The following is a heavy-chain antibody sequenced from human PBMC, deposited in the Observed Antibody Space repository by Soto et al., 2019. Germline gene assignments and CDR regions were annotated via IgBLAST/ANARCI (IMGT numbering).Heavy chain of an antibody. Sequence: SETLSLTCTVSGGSISSGGYYWSWIRQHPGKGLEWIGYIYYSGSTYYNPSLKSRVTISVDTSKNQFSLKLSSVTAADTAVYYCARVYYGSGSYYNYGMDVWGQGTTVTVSS. D-gene: IGHD3-10*01. CDR1: GGSISSGGYY. CDR3: ARVYYGSGSYYNYGMDV. CDR2: IYYSGST. J-gene: IGHJ6*02. V-gene: IGHV4-31*03.